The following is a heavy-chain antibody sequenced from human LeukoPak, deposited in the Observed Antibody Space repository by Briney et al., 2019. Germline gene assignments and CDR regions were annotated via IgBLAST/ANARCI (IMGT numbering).Heavy chain of an antibody. D-gene: IGHD3-22*01. J-gene: IGHJ5*02. CDR1: GYTFTSYG. CDR3: ALSGGRDSSGYPDWFDP. Sequence: GASVKVSCKASGYTFTSYGISWVRQAPGQGLEWMGWISAYNGNTNYAQKLQGRVTMTTDTSTSTAYMELRSLRSDDTAVYYCALSGGRDSSGYPDWFDPWGQGTLVTVSS. V-gene: IGHV1-18*01. CDR2: ISAYNGNT.